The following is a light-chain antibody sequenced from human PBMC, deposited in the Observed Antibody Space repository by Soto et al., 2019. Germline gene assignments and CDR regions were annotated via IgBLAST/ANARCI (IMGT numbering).Light chain of an antibody. CDR2: GVT. J-gene: IGLJ1*01. Sequence: QSALTQPPSVSGSPGQSITISCTGNHNDIGTYDYVSWYQQHPGRAPRLLIYGVTTRPSGISDRFSAPKSGLTASLTISGLQPEDEADYYCSSFTSDRIYVFGPGTKLTVL. CDR3: SSFTSDRIYV. CDR1: HNDIGTYDY. V-gene: IGLV2-14*03.